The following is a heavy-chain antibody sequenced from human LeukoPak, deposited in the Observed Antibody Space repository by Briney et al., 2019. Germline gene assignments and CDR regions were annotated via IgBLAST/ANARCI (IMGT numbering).Heavy chain of an antibody. Sequence: ASVKVSCKASGYTFTNYGISWVRQAPRQGLEWMGWISAYNGNTIYAQKLQGRVTMTTDTSTSTAYMELKSLRSDDTAVYYCARDWSNWNYGDYWGQGTLVTVSS. CDR2: ISAYNGNT. D-gene: IGHD1-7*01. V-gene: IGHV1-18*01. CDR3: ARDWSNWNYGDY. J-gene: IGHJ4*02. CDR1: GYTFTNYG.